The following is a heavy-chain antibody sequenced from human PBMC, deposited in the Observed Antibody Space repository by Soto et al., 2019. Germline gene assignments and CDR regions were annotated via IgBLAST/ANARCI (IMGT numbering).Heavy chain of an antibody. D-gene: IGHD3-10*01. CDR3: ARVNSLLWFGELFLDNYGMDV. CDR1: GYTFTSYD. J-gene: IGHJ6*02. Sequence: ASVKVSCKASGYTFTSYDINWVRQATGQGLEWMGWMNPNSGNTGYAQKFQGRVTMTRNTSISTAYMELSSLRSEDTAVYYCARVNSLLWFGELFLDNYGMDVWG. V-gene: IGHV1-8*01. CDR2: MNPNSGNT.